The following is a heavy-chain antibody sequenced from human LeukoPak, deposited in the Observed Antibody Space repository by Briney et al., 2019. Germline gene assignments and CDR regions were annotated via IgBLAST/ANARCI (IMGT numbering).Heavy chain of an antibody. D-gene: IGHD3-10*01. CDR3: ARQRGGNYYGSGSYYSPFDY. J-gene: IGHJ4*02. CDR1: GGSMSYYY. CDR2: IHYSGST. Sequence: KPSETLSLTCTVSGGSMSYYYWTWIRQTPGKGLVWIGYIHYSGSTNYNPSLKSRVAISVDTSKNQFSLKLSSVTAADTAVYYCARQRGGNYYGSGSYYSPFDYWGQGTLVTVSS. V-gene: IGHV4-59*08.